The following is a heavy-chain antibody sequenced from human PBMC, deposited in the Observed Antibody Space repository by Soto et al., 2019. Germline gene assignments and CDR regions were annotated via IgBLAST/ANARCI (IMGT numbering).Heavy chain of an antibody. V-gene: IGHV1-18*01. J-gene: IGHJ6*02. Sequence: QVQLVQSGVEVKKPGASVKVSCKASGYTFTNYGISWVRQAPGQGLEWVGWISAYSGDTNYAQKLQGRVTMTTDTSTSTANMEVRSLRSDDTAVYYCARVGLHLVGATSDYYYLMDVWGQGTTVSVSS. CDR1: GYTFTNYG. CDR2: ISAYSGDT. D-gene: IGHD1-26*01. CDR3: ARVGLHLVGATSDYYYLMDV.